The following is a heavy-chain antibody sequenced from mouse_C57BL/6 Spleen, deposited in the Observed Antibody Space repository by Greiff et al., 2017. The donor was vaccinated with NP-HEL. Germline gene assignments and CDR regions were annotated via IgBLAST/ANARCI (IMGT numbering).Heavy chain of an antibody. D-gene: IGHD3-1*01. CDR2: IDPSDSYT. Sequence: VQLQQPGAELVKPGASVKLSCKASGYTFTSYWMQWVKQRPGQGLEWIGEIDPSDSYTNYNQKFKGKATLTVDTSSSTAYMQLSSLTSEDSAVYYCARGGRAYWGQGTTLTVSS. J-gene: IGHJ2*01. CDR1: GYTFTSYW. V-gene: IGHV1-50*01. CDR3: ARGGRAY.